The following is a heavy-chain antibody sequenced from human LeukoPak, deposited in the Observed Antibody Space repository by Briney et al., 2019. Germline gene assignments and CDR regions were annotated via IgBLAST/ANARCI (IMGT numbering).Heavy chain of an antibody. V-gene: IGHV1-18*01. Sequence: ASVKVSCKASGYIFTNYGLSRVRQAPGQGLEWMGWISGYSGNTNYAQSLQGRVTMTTDTSSSTAYMELRSLRSDGTAVYYCARDAEYRSGWFDYWGQGTLVTVSS. CDR3: ARDAEYRSGWFDY. CDR2: ISGYSGNT. D-gene: IGHD6-19*01. J-gene: IGHJ4*02. CDR1: GYIFTNYG.